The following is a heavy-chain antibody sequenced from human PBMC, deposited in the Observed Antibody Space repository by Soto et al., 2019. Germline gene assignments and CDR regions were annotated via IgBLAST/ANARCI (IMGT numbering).Heavy chain of an antibody. CDR2: IIPIFGTA. CDR3: ARGPGQLERFWFDP. J-gene: IGHJ5*02. D-gene: IGHD1-1*01. Sequence: GASVKVSCKASGGTFSSYAISWVRQAPGQGLEWMGGIIPIFGTANYAQKFQGRVTITADESTSTAYMELSSRRSEDTAVYYCARGPGQLERFWFDPWGQGTLVTVSS. V-gene: IGHV1-69*13. CDR1: GGTFSSYA.